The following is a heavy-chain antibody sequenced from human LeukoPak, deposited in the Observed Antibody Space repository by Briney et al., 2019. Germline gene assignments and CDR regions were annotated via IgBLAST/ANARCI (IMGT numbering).Heavy chain of an antibody. Sequence: SETLSLTCTVSGGSISSYYWSWIRQPPGKGLEWIGYIYYSGSTNYNPSLKSRVTISVDTSKSQFSLKLSSVTAADTAVYYCARDRPNYPNWFDPWGQGTLVTVSS. J-gene: IGHJ5*02. CDR1: GGSISSYY. CDR2: IYYSGST. D-gene: IGHD4/OR15-4a*01. CDR3: ARDRPNYPNWFDP. V-gene: IGHV4-59*01.